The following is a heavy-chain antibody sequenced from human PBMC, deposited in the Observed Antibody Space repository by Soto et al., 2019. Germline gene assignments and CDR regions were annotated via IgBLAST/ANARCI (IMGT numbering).Heavy chain of an antibody. V-gene: IGHV3-30*18. CDR1: GFRFSSYG. J-gene: IGHJ3*02. Sequence: QVQLVESGGGVVQPGRSLRLSCAASGFRFSSYGMHWVRQAPGKGPEWVAVISYHGSDEYYGDSVKGRFTISRDNSRNTLFLEMNSLRPEDTAAYYCVKDPLYSSGWYGAFDIWGQGTMVTVSS. CDR2: ISYHGSDE. D-gene: IGHD6-19*01. CDR3: VKDPLYSSGWYGAFDI.